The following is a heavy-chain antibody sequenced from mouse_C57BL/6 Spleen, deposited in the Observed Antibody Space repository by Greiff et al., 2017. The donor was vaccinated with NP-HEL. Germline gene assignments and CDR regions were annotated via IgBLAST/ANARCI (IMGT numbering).Heavy chain of an antibody. D-gene: IGHD4-1*02. CDR3: AREDRDDNWDTY. CDR2: INPNNGGT. Sequence: EVQLQQSGPELVKPGASVKMSCKASGYTFTDYNMHWVKQSHGKSLEWIGYINPNNGGTSYNQKFKGKATLTVNKSSSTAYMELSSLTSEDSAVYYCAREDRDDNWDTYWGQGTLVTVSA. CDR1: GYTFTDYN. V-gene: IGHV1-22*01. J-gene: IGHJ3*01.